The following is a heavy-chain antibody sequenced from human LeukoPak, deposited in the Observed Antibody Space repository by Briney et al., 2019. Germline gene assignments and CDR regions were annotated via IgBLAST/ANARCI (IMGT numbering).Heavy chain of an antibody. CDR3: AREAGHTAMDYYFDY. D-gene: IGHD5-18*01. V-gene: IGHV1-2*02. CDR2: INPNSGDT. CDR1: GYTFTGYY. Sequence: ASVKVSCKASGYTFTGYYMHWVRQAPGQGLEWMGWINPNSGDTNYAQKFQGRVTMTRDTSISTAYMELSRLRSDDTAVYYCAREAGHTAMDYYFDYWGQGTLVTVSS. J-gene: IGHJ4*02.